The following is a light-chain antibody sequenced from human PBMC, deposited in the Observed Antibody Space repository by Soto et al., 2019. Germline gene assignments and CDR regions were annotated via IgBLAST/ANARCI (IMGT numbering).Light chain of an antibody. CDR3: QQRTNWPT. CDR2: GAS. CDR1: QSVSNSY. Sequence: EIVMTQSPGTLSVSPGERATLSCRASQSVSNSYLAWYQQKPGQAPRLLMYGASNRATGIPDRFSGSGSETDFTLTISSLEPEDFGVYYCQQRTNWPTFGQGTRLEIK. V-gene: IGKV3D-20*02. J-gene: IGKJ5*01.